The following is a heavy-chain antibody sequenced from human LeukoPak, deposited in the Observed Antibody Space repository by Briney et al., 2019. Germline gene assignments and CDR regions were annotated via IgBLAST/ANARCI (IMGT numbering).Heavy chain of an antibody. J-gene: IGHJ4*02. V-gene: IGHV3-21*06. CDR3: AREPDSSGYYYGD. CDR1: GFTFSSYS. CDR2: ISSSSSYI. D-gene: IGHD3-22*01. Sequence: PGGSLRLSCAASGFTFSSYSMNWVRQAPGKGLEWVSSISSSSSYIYYADSVKGRFTISRDNAKNSLYLQMNSLRAEDTAVYYCAREPDSSGYYYGDWGQGTLVTVSS.